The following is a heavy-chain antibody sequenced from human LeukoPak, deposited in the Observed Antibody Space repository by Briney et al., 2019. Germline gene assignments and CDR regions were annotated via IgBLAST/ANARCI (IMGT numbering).Heavy chain of an antibody. CDR2: IYYSGST. CDR1: GGSISSYY. D-gene: IGHD3-22*01. CDR3: ARPNSSGYSYYFDY. Sequence: SETLSLTYTVSGGSISSYYWSWIRQPPGKGLEWIGYIYYSGSTNYNPSLKSRVTISVDTSKNQFSLKLSSVTAADTAVYYCARPNSSGYSYYFDYWGQGTLVTVSS. V-gene: IGHV4-59*01. J-gene: IGHJ4*02.